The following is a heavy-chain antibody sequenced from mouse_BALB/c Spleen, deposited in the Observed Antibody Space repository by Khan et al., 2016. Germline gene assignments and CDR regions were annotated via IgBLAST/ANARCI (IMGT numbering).Heavy chain of an antibody. CDR3: ARPLYYGYQAY. CDR1: GFDFSRYW. CDR2: INPDSSTI. V-gene: IGHV4-1*02. Sequence: EVKLLESGGGLVQPGGSLKLSCAASGFDFSRYWMSWVRQAPGKGLEWIGEINPDSSTINYTQSLKDKFIISRDNAKNTLYLQMSKVRTEDTTLYYCARPLYYGYQAYWSQGTLVTVSA. D-gene: IGHD1-2*01. J-gene: IGHJ3*01.